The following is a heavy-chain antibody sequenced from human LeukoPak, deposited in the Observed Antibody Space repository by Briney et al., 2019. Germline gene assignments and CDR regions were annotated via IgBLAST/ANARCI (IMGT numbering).Heavy chain of an antibody. CDR2: IYTSGST. D-gene: IGHD3-10*01. Sequence: SETLSLTCTVSGGSISSYYWSWIRQPAGKGLEWIGRIYTSGSTNYTPSLKSRVTMSVDTSKNQFSLKLSSVTAADTAVYYCARDQGSTMVRGAHPRGMDVWGQGTTVTVSS. CDR3: ARDQGSTMVRGAHPRGMDV. CDR1: GGSISSYY. V-gene: IGHV4-4*07. J-gene: IGHJ6*02.